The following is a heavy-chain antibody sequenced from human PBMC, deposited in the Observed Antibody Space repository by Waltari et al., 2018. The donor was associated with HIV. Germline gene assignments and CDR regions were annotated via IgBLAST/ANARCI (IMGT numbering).Heavy chain of an antibody. J-gene: IGHJ4*02. V-gene: IGHV3-33*01. Sequence: QFQLVESGGGVVQPGTSLTLSCAVSGLPFSNFALHWVRQSTGKGLEWLAVFWSDGAEISYADSVKGRFTVSKDSSQKTLYLHLTSLRAEDTALYYCARGYSSSRWIPLYHWGRGTLVTVSS. CDR1: GLPFSNFA. D-gene: IGHD6-6*01. CDR3: ARGYSSSRWIPLYH. CDR2: FWSDGAEI.